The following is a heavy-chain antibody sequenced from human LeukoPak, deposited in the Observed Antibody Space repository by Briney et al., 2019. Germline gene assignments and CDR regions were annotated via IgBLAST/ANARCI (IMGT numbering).Heavy chain of an antibody. J-gene: IGHJ5*02. V-gene: IGHV1-46*01. Sequence: GASVKVSCKASGYTFTNYYMHWVRQAPGQGLEWMGIINPSGGSTNYAQKFQGRVTMTRDTSTSTVYMDLSSLRSEDTAVYYCAREHSGYDSWGQGTLLTVSS. CDR1: GYTFTNYY. CDR3: AREHSGYDS. D-gene: IGHD5-12*01. CDR2: INPSGGST.